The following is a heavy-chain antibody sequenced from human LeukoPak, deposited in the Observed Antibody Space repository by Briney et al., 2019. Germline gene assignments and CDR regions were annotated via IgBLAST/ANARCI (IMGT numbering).Heavy chain of an antibody. D-gene: IGHD6-19*01. V-gene: IGHV3-9*01. CDR3: AKVRGTYSSGYFFDY. CDR2: ISWNSGYI. J-gene: IGHJ4*02. CDR1: GFTFDNYA. Sequence: PGRSLSLSCAASGFTFDNYAMHWVRQAPGKGLEWLSIISWNSGYIGYADSVKGRFTISRDNAKKSLDLQMNSLRAEDTAFYYCAKVRGTYSSGYFFDYWGQGTLVTVSS.